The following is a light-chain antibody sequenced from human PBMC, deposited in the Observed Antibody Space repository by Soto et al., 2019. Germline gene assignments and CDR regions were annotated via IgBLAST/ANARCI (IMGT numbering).Light chain of an antibody. CDR3: QQRSNWPLT. CDR2: DAS. CDR1: QSVSSY. J-gene: IGKJ4*01. V-gene: IGKV3-11*01. Sequence: EIVLTPSPATLSLSPGERATLACRASQSVSSYLAWYQQKPGQAPRLLIYDASNRATGIPARFSGSGSGTDFTITISSLEPEDFAVYCCQQRSNWPLTFGGGTKGEIK.